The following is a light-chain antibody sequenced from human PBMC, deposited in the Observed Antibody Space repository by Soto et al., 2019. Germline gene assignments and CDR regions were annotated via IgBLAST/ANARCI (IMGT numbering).Light chain of an antibody. CDR3: CSYAGLGTYV. CDR2: EVS. J-gene: IGLJ1*01. V-gene: IGLV2-23*02. CDR1: RSDVGTYHL. Sequence: QSALTQPASVSGSPGQSITISCTGTRSDVGTYHLVSWYQQHPGKAPKLMIYEVSKRPSGVSNRFSGSKSGNTASLTISGLQAEDEADYYCCSYAGLGTYVFGVGTKLTVL.